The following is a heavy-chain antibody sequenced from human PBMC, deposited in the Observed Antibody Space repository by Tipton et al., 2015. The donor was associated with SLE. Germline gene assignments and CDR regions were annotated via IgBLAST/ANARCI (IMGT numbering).Heavy chain of an antibody. CDR2: IYSGGDT. J-gene: IGHJ4*02. CDR3: AKNQGSRRGFDY. V-gene: IGHV3-23*03. D-gene: IGHD3-10*01. Sequence: SLRLSCEGSGFVFDDYGMSWIRQAPGKGLEWVSAIYSGGDTYFADSVKGRFSISRDDSKNTLYLQMNSLTGDDTAVYYCAKNQGSRRGFDYWGQGTLVAVSS. CDR1: GFVFDDYG.